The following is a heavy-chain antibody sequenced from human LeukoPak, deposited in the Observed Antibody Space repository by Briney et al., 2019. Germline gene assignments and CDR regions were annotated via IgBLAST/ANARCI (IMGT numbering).Heavy chain of an antibody. Sequence: SQTLSLTCALSGDSLSSNSAAWHWLRQSPSRGLEWLGRTYYRSKWYNDYAVSVKSRITINPDTSKNQFSLQLNSVTPEDTAVYYCAREYQLLCPNWFDPWGQGTLVTVSS. V-gene: IGHV6-1*01. D-gene: IGHD2-2*01. CDR2: TYYRSKWYN. CDR3: AREYQLLCPNWFDP. CDR1: GDSLSSNSAA. J-gene: IGHJ5*02.